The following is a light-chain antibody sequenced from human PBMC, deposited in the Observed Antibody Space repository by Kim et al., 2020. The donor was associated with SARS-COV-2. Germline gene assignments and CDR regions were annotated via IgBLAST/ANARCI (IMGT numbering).Light chain of an antibody. CDR3: QQYYSLYT. CDR2: KAS. Sequence: DIQMTQSPSTLSASVGDRVTITCRASQSISSWLTWYQQKPGKAPKLLIYKASTLETGVPSRFSGSGSGTEFTLTISSLQPDDFETYYCQQYYSLYTFGQGTKLEI. CDR1: QSISSW. V-gene: IGKV1-5*03. J-gene: IGKJ2*01.